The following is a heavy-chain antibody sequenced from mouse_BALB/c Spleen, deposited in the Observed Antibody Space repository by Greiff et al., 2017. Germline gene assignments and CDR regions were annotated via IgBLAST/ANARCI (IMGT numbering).Heavy chain of an antibody. V-gene: IGHV10-1*02. D-gene: IGHD2-1*01. J-gene: IGHJ3*01. CDR2: IRSKSNNYAT. Sequence: EVQLVESGGGLVQPKGSLKLSCAASGFTFNTYAMNWVRQAPGKGLEWVARIRSKSNNYATYYADSVKDRFTISRDDSQSMLYLQMNNLKTEDTAMYYCVSRDYYGNPFAYWGQGTLVTVSA. CDR3: VSRDYYGNPFAY. CDR1: GFTFNTYA.